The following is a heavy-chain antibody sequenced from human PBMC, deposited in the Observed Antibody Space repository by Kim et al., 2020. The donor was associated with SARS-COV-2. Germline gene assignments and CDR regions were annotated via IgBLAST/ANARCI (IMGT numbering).Heavy chain of an antibody. CDR2: IYTDGST. CDR1: GFTVSGNY. D-gene: IGHD6-13*01. V-gene: IGHV3-53*01. CDR3: WRNHQLVRFDY. Sequence: GGSLRLSCAASGFTVSGNYMSWVRQAPGKGLEWVSVIYTDGSTSYEDSVKGRFIISRDNSKKTLYLQMNSLRADDTAVYYCWRNHQLVRFDYWGQGAPVT. J-gene: IGHJ4*02.